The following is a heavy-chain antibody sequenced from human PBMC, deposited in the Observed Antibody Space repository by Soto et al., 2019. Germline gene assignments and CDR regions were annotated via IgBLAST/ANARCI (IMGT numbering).Heavy chain of an antibody. J-gene: IGHJ5*02. CDR1: GGSISSRSYY. Sequence: SETLSLTCTPSGGSISSRSYYWGWIRQPPGKGLEWIGSIYYSGSTYYNPSLKSRVTISVDTSRNQFSLKLSSVTAADTAVYFCARQSAIFFYWFDHWGQGTLVTVSS. CDR2: IYYSGST. D-gene: IGHD3-3*01. CDR3: ARQSAIFFYWFDH. V-gene: IGHV4-39*01.